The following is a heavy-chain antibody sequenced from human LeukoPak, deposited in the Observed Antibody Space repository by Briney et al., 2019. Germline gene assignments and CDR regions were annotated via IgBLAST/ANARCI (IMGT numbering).Heavy chain of an antibody. J-gene: IGHJ4*02. V-gene: IGHV3-11*01. D-gene: IGHD2-21*02. CDR3: TRDLGGDPTAEFDY. Sequence: GGSLRLSCAASGFTLSDYYMSWIRQAPGKGLEWVSYITSSGSGIYYADSVRGPFTISRDTAKNSLDLQMNSLRAEDTVIYYCTRDLGGDPTAEFDYWGPGTLVTVSS. CDR1: GFTLSDYY. CDR2: ITSSGSGI.